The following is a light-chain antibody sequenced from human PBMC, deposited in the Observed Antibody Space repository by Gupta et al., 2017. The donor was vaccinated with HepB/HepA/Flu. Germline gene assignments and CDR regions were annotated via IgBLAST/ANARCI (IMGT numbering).Light chain of an antibody. CDR3: AAWDDSLSGQV. CDR2: RNN. J-gene: IGLJ2*01. CDR1: SSNIGSNY. V-gene: IGLV1-47*01. Sequence: SVLPPPPSASVTPRPRVTISCSGSSSNIGSNYVYWYQQLPGTAPKLLIYRNNQRPSGVPDRFSGSKYGTSASLAISGLRSEDEADYYCAAWDDSLSGQVFGGGTKLTVL.